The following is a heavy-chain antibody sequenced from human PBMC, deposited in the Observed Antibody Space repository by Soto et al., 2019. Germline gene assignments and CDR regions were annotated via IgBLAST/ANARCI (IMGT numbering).Heavy chain of an antibody. CDR3: ARSRGWPTLFG. Sequence: GGSLRLSCAASGFTFSSYAMHWVRQAPGKGLEWVAVISYDGSNKYYADSVKGRFTISRDNSKNTLYLQMNSLRAEDTAVYYCARSRGWPTLFGWGQGTLVTVSS. CDR1: GFTFSSYA. J-gene: IGHJ4*02. D-gene: IGHD3-10*02. V-gene: IGHV3-30-3*01. CDR2: ISYDGSNK.